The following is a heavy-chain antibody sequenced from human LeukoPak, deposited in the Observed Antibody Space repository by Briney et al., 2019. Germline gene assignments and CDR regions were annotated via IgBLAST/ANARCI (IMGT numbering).Heavy chain of an antibody. D-gene: IGHD1-7*01. CDR2: ISGSGGST. J-gene: IGHJ6*02. Sequence: PGGSLRLSCAASGFTFSNYAMSWVRQAPRKGLEWVSSISGSGGSTFHADSVKGRFTISRDNSKNTLYLQMNSPRDEDTAVYYCTTRTGTNYYYYGMDVWGQGTTVTVSS. V-gene: IGHV3-23*01. CDR1: GFTFSNYA. CDR3: TTRTGTNYYYYGMDV.